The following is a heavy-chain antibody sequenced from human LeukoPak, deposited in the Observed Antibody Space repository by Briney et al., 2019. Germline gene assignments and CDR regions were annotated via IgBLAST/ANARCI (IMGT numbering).Heavy chain of an antibody. CDR2: INHSGST. CDR1: GGSFSGYY. J-gene: IGHJ6*02. Sequence: SETLSLTCAVYGGSFSGYYWSWIRQPPGKGLEWIGEINHSGSTNYNPSLKSRVTISVDTSKNQFSLKLSSVTAADTAVYYCARGLNCGGDCYPYSDYGMDVWGQGTTVTVSS. CDR3: ARGLNCGGDCYPYSDYGMDV. V-gene: IGHV4-34*01. D-gene: IGHD2-21*02.